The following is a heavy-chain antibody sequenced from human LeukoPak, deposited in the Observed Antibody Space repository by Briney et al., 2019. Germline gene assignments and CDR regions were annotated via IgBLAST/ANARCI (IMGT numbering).Heavy chain of an antibody. D-gene: IGHD6-13*01. Sequence: GESLQISCKASGCSFTTYWIGWVRQMPGKGLEWMGIIYPGDSDTRYSPSFQGQVTISADKSISTAYLQWSSLKASDTAIYYCARQGPQYSTNWAEYWGQGTLVTVSS. V-gene: IGHV5-51*01. CDR2: IYPGDSDT. J-gene: IGHJ4*02. CDR3: ARQGPQYSTNWAEY. CDR1: GCSFTTYW.